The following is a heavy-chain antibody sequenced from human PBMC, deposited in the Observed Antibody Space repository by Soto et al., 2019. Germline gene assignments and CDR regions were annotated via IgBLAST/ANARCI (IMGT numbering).Heavy chain of an antibody. CDR3: ARDRSNSPDYFDY. CDR1: GGSISSDDYY. D-gene: IGHD6-6*01. J-gene: IGHJ4*02. Sequence: SETLSLTCTVSGGSISSDDYYWTWIRQPPGKGLEWIGYIYYSGRTDYNPSLKSRVIISIDSSKNQFSLNLNSVTAADAAVYYCARDRSNSPDYFDYWGQGTLVTVSS. CDR2: IYYSGRT. V-gene: IGHV4-30-4*01.